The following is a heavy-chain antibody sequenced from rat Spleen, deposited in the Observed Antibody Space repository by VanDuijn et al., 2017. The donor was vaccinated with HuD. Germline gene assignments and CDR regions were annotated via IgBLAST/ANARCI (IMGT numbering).Heavy chain of an antibody. V-gene: IGHV5-25*01. Sequence: EVQLVESGGGLVQPGRSMKLSCAASGFTFSNYGLAWVRQAPKKGLEWVAYISYDGDTTYYRDSVKGRFTISRDNAKSTLYLQMDSLRSEDTATYYCTRGWRVMDAWGQGASVTVSS. CDR3: TRGWRVMDA. J-gene: IGHJ4*01. D-gene: IGHD1-11*01. CDR1: GFTFSNYG. CDR2: ISYDGDTT.